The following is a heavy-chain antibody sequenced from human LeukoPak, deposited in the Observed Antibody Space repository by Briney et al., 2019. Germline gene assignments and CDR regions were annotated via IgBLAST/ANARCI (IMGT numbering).Heavy chain of an antibody. CDR2: IWYDGSNK. J-gene: IGHJ3*02. V-gene: IGHV3-33*06. CDR1: GFTFSSYG. CDR3: AKDLVSGGWPDAFDI. D-gene: IGHD6-19*01. Sequence: AGGSLRLSCAASGFTFSSYGVHWVRQAPGKGLEWVAVIWYDGSNKYYADSVKGRFTISRDNSKNTLYLQMNSLRAEDTAVYYCAKDLVSGGWPDAFDIWGQGTMVTVSS.